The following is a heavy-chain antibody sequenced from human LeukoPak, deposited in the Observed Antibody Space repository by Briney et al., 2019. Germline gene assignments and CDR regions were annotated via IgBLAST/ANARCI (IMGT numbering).Heavy chain of an antibody. D-gene: IGHD1-26*01. Sequence: SETLSLTCTVSGGSISSYYWSWIRQPPGKGLEWIGYIYYSGSTNYNPSLKSRVTISVDTSKNQFSLKLSSVTAADTAVYYCARDFGELHIDYWGQGTLVTVSS. J-gene: IGHJ4*02. CDR1: GGSISSYY. CDR3: ARDFGELHIDY. V-gene: IGHV4-59*01. CDR2: IYYSGST.